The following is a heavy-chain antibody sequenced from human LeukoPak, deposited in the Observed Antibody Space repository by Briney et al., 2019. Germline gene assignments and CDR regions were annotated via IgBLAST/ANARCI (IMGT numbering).Heavy chain of an antibody. Sequence: GGSLRLSCAASGFSFSSYEMNWVRQAPGKGLEWVSYISSSGSTIYYADSVKGRFTISRDNAKNSLYLQINSLRAEDTAVYYCASGSPLQFNNYYYMDVWGKGTTVTVSS. V-gene: IGHV3-48*03. J-gene: IGHJ6*03. D-gene: IGHD5-24*01. CDR2: ISSSGSTI. CDR1: GFSFSSYE. CDR3: ASGSPLQFNNYYYMDV.